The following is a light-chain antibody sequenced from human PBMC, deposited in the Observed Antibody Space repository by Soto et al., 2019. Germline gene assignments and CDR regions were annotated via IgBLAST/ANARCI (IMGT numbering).Light chain of an antibody. CDR2: GTS. J-gene: IGKJ3*01. Sequence: EIVLTQSPGTLSLSPGERATLSCRASQGVSSYYLTWYQHKPGQAPRLLIYGTSTRASGVPDRFSGSGSGTDFTLTISRLEPKDFAVYYCQQYGGSPPFTFGPGTKVD. CDR1: QGVSSYY. CDR3: QQYGGSPPFT. V-gene: IGKV3-20*01.